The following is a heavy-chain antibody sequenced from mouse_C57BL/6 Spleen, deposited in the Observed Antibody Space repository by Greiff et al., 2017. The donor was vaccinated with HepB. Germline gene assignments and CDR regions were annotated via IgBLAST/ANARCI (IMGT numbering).Heavy chain of an antibody. V-gene: IGHV1-22*01. D-gene: IGHD2-4*01. CDR2: INPNNGGT. CDR1: GYTFTDYN. Sequence: EVQLQQSGPELVKPGASVKMSCKASGYTFTDYNMHWVKQSHGKSLEWIGYINPNNGGTSYNQKFKGKATLTVNKSSSTAYMELRSLTSADSAVYYCARSKVYYDYDGAMDNWGQGTSVTVSS. J-gene: IGHJ4*01. CDR3: ARSKVYYDYDGAMDN.